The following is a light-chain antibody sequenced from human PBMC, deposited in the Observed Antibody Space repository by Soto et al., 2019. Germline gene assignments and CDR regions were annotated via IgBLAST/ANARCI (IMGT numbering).Light chain of an antibody. CDR3: QKYNSAPRT. CDR2: AAS. J-gene: IGKJ1*01. CDR1: GGSSNY. Sequence: DIQMTQSPSSLSASVGDRVTITCRASGGSSNYLAWYQQKPGKVPKLLIYAASTLQSGVPSRFSGSGSGTDFTLTISSLQPEDVATYYCQKYNSAPRTFGQGTKVEIK. V-gene: IGKV1-27*01.